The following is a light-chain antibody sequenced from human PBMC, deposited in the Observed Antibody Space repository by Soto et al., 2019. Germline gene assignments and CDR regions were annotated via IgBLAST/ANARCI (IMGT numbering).Light chain of an antibody. CDR1: QSVSSSS. J-gene: IGKJ5*01. CDR3: QQRNDWPLT. CDR2: DAS. Sequence: EIVLTQSPGTLSLSPGERVTLSCRASQSVSSSSLAWYQQKPGQAPRLLIYDASYRATGIPARFSGRGSGTDFTLTISSLEPEDFAVYYCQQRNDWPLTFGPGTRLEIK. V-gene: IGKV3D-20*02.